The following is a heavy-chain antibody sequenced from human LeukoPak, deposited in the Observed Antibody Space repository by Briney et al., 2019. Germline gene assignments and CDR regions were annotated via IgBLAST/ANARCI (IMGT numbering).Heavy chain of an antibody. CDR1: GFIFEDFA. CDR2: ISYDGGNE. D-gene: IGHD6-19*01. V-gene: IGHV3-30*04. CDR3: ARDPPFSSGWSQNHFDH. Sequence: GRSLRLSCAPSGFIFEDFAMHWARQAPGRGLEWVALISYDGGNENYADSVKGRFTISRDNSKNTLYLHMNSLRPEDTAVYYCARDPPFSSGWSQNHFDHWGQGTLVTVSS. J-gene: IGHJ4*02.